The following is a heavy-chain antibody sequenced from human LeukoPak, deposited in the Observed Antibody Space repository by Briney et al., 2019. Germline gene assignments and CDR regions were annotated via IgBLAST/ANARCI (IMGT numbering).Heavy chain of an antibody. V-gene: IGHV3-43*02. J-gene: IGHJ6*01. D-gene: IGHD3-10*01. CDR1: GFTFDYYA. Sequence: PGGSLRLSCAASGFTFDYYAIHWVRRAGGRVLEWVYLISWYGGSRYYADSVKGRFTISRDNSKTSMYLPMTSLRTEDAALYYGAKHMPGGQSITMVRGVMVGYSYYGMDVWGPRTTVTPSP. CDR2: ISWYGGSR. CDR3: AKHMPGGQSITMVRGVMVGYSYYGMDV.